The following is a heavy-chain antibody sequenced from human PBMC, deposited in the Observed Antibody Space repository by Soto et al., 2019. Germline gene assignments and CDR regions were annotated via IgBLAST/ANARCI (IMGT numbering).Heavy chain of an antibody. Sequence: GGSLRLSCAASGFTFSSYAMSWVRQAPGKGLEWVSGISGSGNRTYYEASVKGRFTISRDTAKNTLFLQMNSQRAEDTAVFYCARGENLVVVGYFHYWGQGALVSVSS. J-gene: IGHJ4*02. D-gene: IGHD2-2*01. CDR1: GFTFSSYA. CDR2: ISGSGNRT. CDR3: ARGENLVVVGYFHY. V-gene: IGHV3-23*01.